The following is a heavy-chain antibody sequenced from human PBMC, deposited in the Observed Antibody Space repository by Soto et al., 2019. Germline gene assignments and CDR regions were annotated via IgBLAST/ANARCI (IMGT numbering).Heavy chain of an antibody. CDR2: ISDSGGST. J-gene: IGHJ4*02. CDR3: AKGDSSSWSPFDY. Sequence: GGSLRLSCAASGFTFSSYAMSWVRQAPGKGLEWVSAISDSGGSTYYADSVKGRFTISRDNSKNTLFLQMNSLRAEDTAVYYCAKGDSSSWSPFDYWGQGTLVTVSS. V-gene: IGHV3-23*01. D-gene: IGHD6-13*01. CDR1: GFTFSSYA.